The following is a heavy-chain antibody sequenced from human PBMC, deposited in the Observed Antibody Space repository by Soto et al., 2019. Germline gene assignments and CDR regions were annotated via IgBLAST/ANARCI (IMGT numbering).Heavy chain of an antibody. CDR3: ARVVTHYNGSYRTIDY. J-gene: IGHJ4*02. Sequence: EVQLVESGGGLVQPGGSLRLSCAASGFSFRSYWMHWVRQAPGKGLVWVSRINSDGSSSTYADSVKGRFTISRDNDKITLYVQMDSLRAEATAVYYCARVVTHYNGSYRTIDYWGQGTLVTVSS. D-gene: IGHD1-26*01. CDR2: INSDGSSS. CDR1: GFSFRSYW. V-gene: IGHV3-74*01.